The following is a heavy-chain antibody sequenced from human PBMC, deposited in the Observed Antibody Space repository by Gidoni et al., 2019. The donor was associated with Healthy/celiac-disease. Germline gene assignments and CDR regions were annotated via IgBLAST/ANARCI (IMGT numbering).Heavy chain of an antibody. CDR2: IYCSGST. Sequence: QLQLQASGPGLLKPSETLSLTCTVSGGSVCRGSYYWSWIRQPPGKGLEWIGYIYCSGSTTYNPSLKSRVTISVDTSKNQFSLKLSSVTAADTAVYYCARDSTGNYYYGMDVWGQGTTVTVSS. V-gene: IGHV4-61*01. CDR1: GGSVCRGSYY. CDR3: ARDSTGNYYYGMDV. J-gene: IGHJ6*02.